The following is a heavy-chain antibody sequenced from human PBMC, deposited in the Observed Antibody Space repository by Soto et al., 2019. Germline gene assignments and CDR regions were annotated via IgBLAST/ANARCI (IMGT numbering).Heavy chain of an antibody. D-gene: IGHD6-13*01. J-gene: IGHJ6*02. Sequence: PSETLSLTCAVYGGSFSGYYWSWIRQPPGKGLEWIGEINHSGSTNYNPSLKSRVTISVDTSKNQFSLKLSSVTAADTAVYYCAGTWLLGGMDVWGQGTTVTVSS. CDR3: AGTWLLGGMDV. V-gene: IGHV4-34*01. CDR2: INHSGST. CDR1: GGSFSGYY.